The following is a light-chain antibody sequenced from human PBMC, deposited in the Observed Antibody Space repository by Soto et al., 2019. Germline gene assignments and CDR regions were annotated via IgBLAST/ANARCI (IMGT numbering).Light chain of an antibody. V-gene: IGKV2-28*01. CDR1: QSLLFINGYNY. CDR2: LGS. J-gene: IGKJ2*02. Sequence: DVVMTQSPLSLPVTPGEPASISCRSSQSLLFINGYNYLDWYLQKPGQSPQLLIYLGSNRASGVPDRFSGSGSGTDFTLKISRVEADDVGVYFCMQALQAPCTLGLGTKLEIK. CDR3: MQALQAPCT.